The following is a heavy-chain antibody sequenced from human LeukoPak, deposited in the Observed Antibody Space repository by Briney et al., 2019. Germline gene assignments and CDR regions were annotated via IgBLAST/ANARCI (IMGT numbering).Heavy chain of an antibody. J-gene: IGHJ4*02. V-gene: IGHV1-18*01. CDR3: ARDIPYCSGGSCYSVVYDRHGDY. D-gene: IGHD2-15*01. CDR1: GYTFTSYG. CDR2: ISAYNGNT. Sequence: ASVKVSCKASGYTFTSYGISWVRQAPGQGLEWMGWISAYNGNTNCAQKLQGRVTMTTDTSTSTAYMELGSLRSDDTAVYYCARDIPYCSGGSCYSVVYDRHGDYWGQGTLVTVSS.